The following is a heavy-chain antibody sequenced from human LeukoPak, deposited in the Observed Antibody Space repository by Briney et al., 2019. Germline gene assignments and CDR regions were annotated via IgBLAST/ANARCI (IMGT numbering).Heavy chain of an antibody. CDR3: ARDSQPSGRCTTN. Sequence: SETLSLTCTVSVGSLSSYYWRWTPQPAGRGLEWIGRIYTSGSTNYNPTLKRRVTISVARSKNQFSLKLSSVTAADTAVYYCARDSQPSGRCTTNGGKGTTVTASS. CDR2: IYTSGST. CDR1: VGSLSSYY. D-gene: IGHD2-8*01. V-gene: IGHV4-4*07. J-gene: IGHJ6*04.